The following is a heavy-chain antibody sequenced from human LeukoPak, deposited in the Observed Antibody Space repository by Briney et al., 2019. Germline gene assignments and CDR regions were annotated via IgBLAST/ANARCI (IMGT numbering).Heavy chain of an antibody. CDR3: ASVGITIFGVVMYY. D-gene: IGHD3-3*01. Sequence: ASVKVSCKASGYTFTSYAMNWVRQAPGQGLEWMGWINTNTGNPTYAQGLTGRFVFSLDTSVSTAYLQISSLKAEDTAVYYCASVGITIFGVVMYYWGQGTLVTVSS. CDR2: INTNTGNP. CDR1: GYTFTSYA. V-gene: IGHV7-4-1*02. J-gene: IGHJ4*02.